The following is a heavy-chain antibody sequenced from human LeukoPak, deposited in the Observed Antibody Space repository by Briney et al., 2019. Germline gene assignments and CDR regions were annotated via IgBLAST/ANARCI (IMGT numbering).Heavy chain of an antibody. CDR1: GFTFSSYA. V-gene: IGHV3-30-3*01. CDR3: AKAPAPPPEVHGYY. Sequence: PGRSLRLSCAASGFTFSSYAMHWVRQAPGKGLEWVAVISYDGSNKYYADSVKGRFTISRDNSKNTLYLQMNSLRAEDTAVYYCAKAPAPPPEVHGYYWGQGTLVTVSS. D-gene: IGHD1-1*01. CDR2: ISYDGSNK. J-gene: IGHJ4*02.